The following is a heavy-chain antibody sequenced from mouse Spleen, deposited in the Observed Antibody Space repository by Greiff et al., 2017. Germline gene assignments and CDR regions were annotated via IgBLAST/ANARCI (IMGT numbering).Heavy chain of an antibody. V-gene: IGHV5-17*02. CDR3: ARNDYGAMDY. J-gene: IGHJ4*01. D-gene: IGHD2-4*01. CDR2: ISSGSSTI. CDR1: GFTFSSFG. Sequence: EVQLVESGGGLVQPGGSRKLSCAASGFTFSSFGMHWVRQAPEKGLEWVAYISSGSSTIYYADTVKGRFTISRDNPKNTLFLQMTSLRSEDTAMYYCARNDYGAMDYWGQGTSVTVSS.